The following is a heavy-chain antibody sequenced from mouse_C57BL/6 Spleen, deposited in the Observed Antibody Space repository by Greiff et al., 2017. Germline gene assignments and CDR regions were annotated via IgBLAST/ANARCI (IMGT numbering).Heavy chain of an antibody. CDR1: GYSITSGYY. V-gene: IGHV3-6*01. D-gene: IGHD1-1*01. CDR3: ARAGSSYEFAY. J-gene: IGHJ3*01. CDR2: ISYDGSN. Sequence: ESGPGLVKPSQSLSLTCSVTGYSITSGYYWNWIRQFPGNKLEWMGYISYDGSNNYNPSLKNRISFTRDPSKTQFLLKLNSVTTEDTATYYCARAGSSYEFAYWGQGTLVTVSA.